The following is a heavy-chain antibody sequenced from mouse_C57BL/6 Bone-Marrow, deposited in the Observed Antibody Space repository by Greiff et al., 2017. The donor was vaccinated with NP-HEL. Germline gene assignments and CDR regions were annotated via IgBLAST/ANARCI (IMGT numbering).Heavy chain of an antibody. CDR1: GFPITSGYY. J-gene: IGHJ2*01. D-gene: IGHD1-1*01. CDR2: ITHSGET. V-gene: IGHV12-3*01. CDR3: AGDRGYYGSVY. Sequence: QVQLQQSGPGLVKPSQSLFLTCSITGFPITSGYYWIWIRQSPGKPLEWMGYITHSGETFYNPSLQSPISITRETSKNQFFLQLNSVTTEDTAMYYCAGDRGYYGSVYWGQGTTLTVSS.